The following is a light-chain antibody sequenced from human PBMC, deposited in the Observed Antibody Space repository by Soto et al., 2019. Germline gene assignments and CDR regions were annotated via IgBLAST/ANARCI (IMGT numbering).Light chain of an antibody. V-gene: IGKV1-39*01. CDR2: SAS. J-gene: IGKJ1*01. Sequence: DIQMTQSPSSLSSSLGDSITITCRASQSVSTYLDWYQQKPGKAPKLLIFSASNLQSGVPSRFSGSGSGTQFTLTISSLQPDDFAIYYCQQCFSMWPFGQGTKVEIK. CDR1: QSVSTY. CDR3: QQCFSMWP.